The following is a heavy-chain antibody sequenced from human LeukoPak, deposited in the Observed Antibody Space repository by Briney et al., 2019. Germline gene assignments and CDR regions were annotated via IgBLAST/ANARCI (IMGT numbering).Heavy chain of an antibody. D-gene: IGHD4-11*01. V-gene: IGHV3-21*01. Sequence: TGGSLRLSCAASGFTFSSYSMNWVRQAPGKGLEWVSSISSSSSYIYYADSVKGRFTISRDNAKNSLYLQMNSLRAEDTAVYYCARGPSDYSNYGGAFDIWGQGTMVTVSS. J-gene: IGHJ3*02. CDR2: ISSSSSYI. CDR1: GFTFSSYS. CDR3: ARGPSDYSNYGGAFDI.